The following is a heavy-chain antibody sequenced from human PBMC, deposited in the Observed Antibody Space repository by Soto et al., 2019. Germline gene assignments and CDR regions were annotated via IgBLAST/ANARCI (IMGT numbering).Heavy chain of an antibody. CDR1: GFSLSTSGVG. J-gene: IGHJ5*02. Sequence: QITLKKSGTPLVKPTQTLTLTCTFSGFSLSTSGVGVGWIRQPPGKALEWLALIYLNDDKRYSPSLKSRLIITKDITKNHVVLTISNMDPVDTAIYYSSHRLMDGDYEFNWFDPWGQGSLVNVSS. CDR3: SHRLMDGDYEFNWFDP. V-gene: IGHV2-5*01. D-gene: IGHD4-17*01. CDR2: IYLNDDK.